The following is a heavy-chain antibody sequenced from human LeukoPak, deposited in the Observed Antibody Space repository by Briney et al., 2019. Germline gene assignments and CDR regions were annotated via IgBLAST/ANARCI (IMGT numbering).Heavy chain of an antibody. Sequence: GGSLRLSCAASGFTFSSYSMNWVRQAPGKGLEWVSSISSSSSYIYYADSVKGRFTISRDNAKNSLYLQMNSLRAEDTAVYYCARVFPRLGIALDAFDIWGQGTMVTVSS. J-gene: IGHJ3*02. CDR3: ARVFPRLGIALDAFDI. V-gene: IGHV3-21*01. D-gene: IGHD3-16*01. CDR2: ISSSSSYI. CDR1: GFTFSSYS.